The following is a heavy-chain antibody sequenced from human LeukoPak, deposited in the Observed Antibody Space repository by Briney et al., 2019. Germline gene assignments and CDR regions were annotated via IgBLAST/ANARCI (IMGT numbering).Heavy chain of an antibody. CDR3: AREGMVATFDY. CDR1: GFTFSSYS. Sequence: GGSLRLSCAASGFTFSSYSMNWVRQAPGKGLEWVSSISSSSSYIYYADLVKGRFTISRDKAKNSLYLQMNSLRAEDTAIYYCAREGMVATFDYWGQGTLVTVSS. V-gene: IGHV3-21*01. CDR2: ISSSSSYI. J-gene: IGHJ4*02. D-gene: IGHD5-12*01.